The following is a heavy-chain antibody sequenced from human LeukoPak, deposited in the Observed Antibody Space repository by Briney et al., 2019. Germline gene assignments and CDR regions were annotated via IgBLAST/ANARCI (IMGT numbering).Heavy chain of an antibody. V-gene: IGHV4-61*05. CDR3: ASRSSYGDYSY. D-gene: IGHD4-17*01. CDR1: GGSISSSSYY. CDR2: IYYSGST. J-gene: IGHJ4*02. Sequence: SETLSLTCTVSGGSISSSSYYWGWIRQPPGKGLEWIGYIYYSGSTNYNPSLKSRVTISVDTSKNQFSLKLSSVTAADTAVYYCASRSSYGDYSYWGQGTLVTVSS.